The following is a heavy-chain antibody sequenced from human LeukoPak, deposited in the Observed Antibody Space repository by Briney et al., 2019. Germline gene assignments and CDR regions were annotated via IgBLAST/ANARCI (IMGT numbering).Heavy chain of an antibody. V-gene: IGHV6-1*01. CDR2: TYSRSKWFN. CDR1: GDSVSSKSAS. J-gene: IGHJ4*02. Sequence: SQTLSLTCAISGDSVSSKSASWNWIRQSPSRGLEWLGRTYSRSKWFNDYAVSVKSRISINPDTSKNQFSLHLTSVTPDDTAVYFCARGTGSLDYWGQGTLVTVYS. D-gene: IGHD1-26*01. CDR3: ARGTGSLDY.